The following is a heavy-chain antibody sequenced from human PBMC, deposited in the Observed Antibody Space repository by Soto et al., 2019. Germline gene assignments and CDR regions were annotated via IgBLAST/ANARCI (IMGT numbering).Heavy chain of an antibody. J-gene: IGHJ4*02. Sequence: QVQLMQSGAEVKKPGSSVKVSCKASGGTFSSYAISWVRQAPGQGLEWMGGIIPIFGTANYAQKFQGRVTITADKSPSTAYMELSSLRSEDTAVYYCARRGSYFGYFDYWGQGTLVTVSS. CDR1: GGTFSSYA. D-gene: IGHD1-26*01. CDR2: IIPIFGTA. CDR3: ARRGSYFGYFDY. V-gene: IGHV1-69*06.